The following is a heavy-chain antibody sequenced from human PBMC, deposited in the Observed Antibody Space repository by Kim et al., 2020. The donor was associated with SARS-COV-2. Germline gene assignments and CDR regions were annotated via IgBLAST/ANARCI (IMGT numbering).Heavy chain of an antibody. CDR2: ISSSSSYI. V-gene: IGHV3-21*01. CDR3: ARDPVAVADYHDY. Sequence: GGSLRLSCAASGFTFSSYSMNWVRQAPGKGLEWVSSISSSSSYIYYADSVKGRFTISRDNAKNSLYLQMNSLRAEDTAVYYCARDPVAVADYHDYWGQGTLVTVSS. J-gene: IGHJ4*02. D-gene: IGHD6-19*01. CDR1: GFTFSSYS.